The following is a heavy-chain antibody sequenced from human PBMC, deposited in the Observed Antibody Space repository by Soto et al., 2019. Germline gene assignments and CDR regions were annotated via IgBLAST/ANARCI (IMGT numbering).Heavy chain of an antibody. J-gene: IGHJ4*02. CDR1: GFTVSTNY. Sequence: EVQLVESGGGLVQPGGSLRLSCAASGFTVSTNYMSWVRQAPGKGLEWVSVINSGGSTFYADSVRGRFTISRDNSKNTVNLQMNSLRAEDTAVYYCARDPWAADYWGQGTLVTVSS. CDR2: INSGGST. CDR3: ARDPWAADY. D-gene: IGHD3-16*01. V-gene: IGHV3-66*01.